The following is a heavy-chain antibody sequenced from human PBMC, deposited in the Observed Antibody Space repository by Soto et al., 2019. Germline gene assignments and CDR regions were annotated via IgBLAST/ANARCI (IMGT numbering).Heavy chain of an antibody. CDR1: GGTFSSYA. CDR2: IIPIFGTA. CDR3: ARVRFLEPFWGPAAGMDV. Sequence: GASVKVSCKASGGTFSSYAISWVRQAPGQGLEWMGGIIPIFGTANYAQKFQGRVTITADESTSTAYMELSSLRSEDTALYYFARVRFLEPFWGPAAGMDVWGQGTTVTVSS. D-gene: IGHD3-3*01. V-gene: IGHV1-69*13. J-gene: IGHJ6*02.